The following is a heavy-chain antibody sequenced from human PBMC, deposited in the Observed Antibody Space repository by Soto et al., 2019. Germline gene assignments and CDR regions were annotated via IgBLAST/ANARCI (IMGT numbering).Heavy chain of an antibody. CDR1: GFSFSISP. J-gene: IGHJ4*02. D-gene: IGHD7-27*01. Sequence: QVQLVESGGGVVQPGRSLRLSCAASGFSFSISPMHWVRQAPGKGPEWVALISYDGTNKFYADSVKGRFTISRDNSKSTLYLQVDRLSPEDAAVYYCARDPKTSGGQHWAFNYFDSWGQGTLVTVSS. CDR2: ISYDGTNK. V-gene: IGHV3-30-3*01. CDR3: ARDPKTSGGQHWAFNYFDS.